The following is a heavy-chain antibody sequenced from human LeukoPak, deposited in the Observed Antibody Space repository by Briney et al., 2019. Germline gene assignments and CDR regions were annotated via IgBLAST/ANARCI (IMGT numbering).Heavy chain of an antibody. Sequence: SVKVSFKASGGTFTSYAISWVRQAPGQGLEWMGRIIPIFGIANYAQKFQGRVTITADKSTSTAYMELSSLRSEDTAVYYCAREAPHYGDLNWFDPWGQGTLVTVSS. CDR3: AREAPHYGDLNWFDP. D-gene: IGHD4-17*01. CDR2: IIPIFGIA. J-gene: IGHJ5*02. CDR1: GGTFTSYA. V-gene: IGHV1-69*04.